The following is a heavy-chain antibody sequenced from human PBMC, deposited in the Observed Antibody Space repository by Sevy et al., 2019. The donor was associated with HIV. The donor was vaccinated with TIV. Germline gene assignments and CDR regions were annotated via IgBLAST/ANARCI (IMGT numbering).Heavy chain of an antibody. CDR2: INPNSGGT. V-gene: IGHV1-2*02. Sequence: ASVKVSCKGSGYSFTNYYMNWVRQAPGQGLEWMGWINPNSGGTNYAQKFQGRVTMTRDTSNSTAYMELSSLRSDDTAVYYFAKDRAHIAAVGTALDIWGQGTMVTVSS. D-gene: IGHD6-13*01. J-gene: IGHJ3*02. CDR1: GYSFTNYY. CDR3: AKDRAHIAAVGTALDI.